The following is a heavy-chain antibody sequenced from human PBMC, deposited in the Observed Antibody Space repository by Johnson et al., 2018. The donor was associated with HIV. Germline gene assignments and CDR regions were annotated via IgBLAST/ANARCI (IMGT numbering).Heavy chain of an antibody. D-gene: IGHD3-16*01. CDR2: IYSGGST. V-gene: IGHV3-NL1*01. J-gene: IGHJ3*02. CDR3: AREGGSSGPDAFDI. CDR1: GFTFNRYG. Sequence: HVQLVESGGGVAQPGRSRRLSCAASGFTFNRYGIHWVRQAPGKGLVWVSVIYSGGSTYYADSVKGRFTISRDNSKNTLYLQMNSLRAEDTAVYYCAREGGSSGPDAFDIWGQGTMVTVSS.